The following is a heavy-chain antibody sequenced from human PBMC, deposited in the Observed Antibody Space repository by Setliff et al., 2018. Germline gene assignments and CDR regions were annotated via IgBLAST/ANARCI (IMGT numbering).Heavy chain of an antibody. V-gene: IGHV1-69*06. J-gene: IGHJ6*02. CDR1: GGTFSGYA. CDR3: ARDSVTLGQLERRGGWHYYGMDV. CDR2: ITPIFETA. Sequence: SVKVSCKASGGTFSGYAFSWVRQAPGQGLEWIGGITPIFETAHYAEKFRDRVTITADKATTTVHMELSSLTSEDTAVYFCARDSVTLGQLERRGGWHYYGMDVWGQGTTVTVSS. D-gene: IGHD1-1*01.